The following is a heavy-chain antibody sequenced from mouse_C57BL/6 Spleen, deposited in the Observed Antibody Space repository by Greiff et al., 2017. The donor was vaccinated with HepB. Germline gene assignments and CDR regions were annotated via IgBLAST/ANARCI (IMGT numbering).Heavy chain of an antibody. CDR3: AREGYDGDFDY. J-gene: IGHJ2*01. V-gene: IGHV1-64*01. Sequence: VQLQQSGAELVKPGASVKLSCKASGYTFTSYWMHWVKQRPGQGLEWIGMIHPNSGSTNYNEKFKSKATLTVDKSSSTAYMQLSSLTSEDSAVYYCAREGYDGDFDYWGQGTTLTVSS. CDR2: IHPNSGST. D-gene: IGHD2-2*01. CDR1: GYTFTSYW.